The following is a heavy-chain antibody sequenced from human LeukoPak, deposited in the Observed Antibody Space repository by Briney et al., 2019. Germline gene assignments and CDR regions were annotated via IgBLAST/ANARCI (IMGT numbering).Heavy chain of an antibody. CDR2: INHSGST. CDR1: GGSFSGYY. J-gene: IGHJ4*02. D-gene: IGHD3-3*01. Sequence: SETLSLTCAVYGGSFSGYYWSWIRQPPGKGLEWIGEINHSGSTNYNPSLKSRVTISVDTSKNQFSLKLSSVTAADTAVYYCARGRGGTRYDFWNGYGYFDYWGQGTLVTVSS. CDR3: ARGRGGTRYDFWNGYGYFDY. V-gene: IGHV4-34*01.